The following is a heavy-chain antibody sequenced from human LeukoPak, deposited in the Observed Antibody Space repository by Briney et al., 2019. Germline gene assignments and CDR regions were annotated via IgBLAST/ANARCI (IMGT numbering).Heavy chain of an antibody. CDR2: IKSKTDGGTT. CDR1: GFTFSNAW. CDR3: TTEAYCSGGSCRYFDL. Sequence: GGSLRLSCAASGFTFSNAWMSWVRQAPVKGLEWVGRIKSKTDGGTTDYAAPVKGRFTISRDDSKNTLYLQMNSLKTEDTAVYYCTTEAYCSGGSCRYFDLWGRGTLVTVSS. D-gene: IGHD2-15*01. J-gene: IGHJ2*01. V-gene: IGHV3-15*01.